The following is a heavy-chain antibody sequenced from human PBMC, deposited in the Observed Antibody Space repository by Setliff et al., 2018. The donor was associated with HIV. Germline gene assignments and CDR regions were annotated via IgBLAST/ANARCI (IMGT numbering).Heavy chain of an antibody. CDR3: ASLGYGNPSWGY. D-gene: IGHD4-4*01. J-gene: IGHJ4*02. CDR1: GFTFSSYW. Sequence: GGSLRLSCAASGFTFSSYWMHWVRQAPGKGLEWVAFINYDESSEYYADSVKGRVSISRDNSKNTVDLHMNSLRTEDTAVYYCASLGYGNPSWGYWGQGTLVTVSS. CDR2: INYDESSE. V-gene: IGHV3-30*02.